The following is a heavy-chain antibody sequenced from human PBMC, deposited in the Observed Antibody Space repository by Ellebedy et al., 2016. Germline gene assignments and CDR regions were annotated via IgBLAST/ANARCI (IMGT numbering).Heavy chain of an antibody. CDR3: VKGEVGASGSFDY. CDR2: ISNGVYST. J-gene: IGHJ4*02. Sequence: GGSLRLXXAASGFIFSNSGISWVRQAPGKGLEWVSAISNGVYSTFYGDSVKGRFTISRDNSKNTVYLQMNSLRAEDTALYYCVKGEVGASGSFDYWGRGTLVTVSS. CDR1: GFIFSNSG. V-gene: IGHV3-23*01. D-gene: IGHD1-26*01.